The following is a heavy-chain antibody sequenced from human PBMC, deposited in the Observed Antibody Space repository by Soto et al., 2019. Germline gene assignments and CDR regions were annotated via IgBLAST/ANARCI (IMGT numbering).Heavy chain of an antibody. D-gene: IGHD5-18*01. J-gene: IGHJ6*02. CDR2: IYYSGST. CDR3: ARDGPKIQLWSTGNYYYYGMDV. Sequence: PLETLPHTCTVSGGSGSSGSYYWSWIRQPPGKGLEWIGYIYYSGSTNYNPSLKSRVTISVDTSKNQFSLKLSSVTAADTAVYYCARDGPKIQLWSTGNYYYYGMDVWGQGTTVTVSS. CDR1: GGSGSSGSYY. V-gene: IGHV4-61*01.